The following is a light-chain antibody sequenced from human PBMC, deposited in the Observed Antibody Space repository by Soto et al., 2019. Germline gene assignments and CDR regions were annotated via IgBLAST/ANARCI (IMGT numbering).Light chain of an antibody. CDR1: SSDVGSYNY. V-gene: IGLV2-14*01. Sequence: QSALTQPASVSGSPGQSITISCTGTSSDVGSYNYVSWYQQHPGKAPKLMIYDVSTRPSGVSNRFSGSKSGNTASLTISGLQAEDEADYYCSSYTGSNTLVFGGGTKLTVL. CDR3: SSYTGSNTLV. CDR2: DVS. J-gene: IGLJ2*01.